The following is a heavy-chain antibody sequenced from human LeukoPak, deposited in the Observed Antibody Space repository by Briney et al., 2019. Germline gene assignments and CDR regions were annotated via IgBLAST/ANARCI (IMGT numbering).Heavy chain of an antibody. CDR2: IYPGDSDT. Sequence: GESLKISCQGSGYSFINYWIAWVRQMPGKDLEWMGIIYPGDSDTRYSPSFQGQVTISADKSISTAYLQWSSLKASDTAMYYCARPGSIAGGYDYWGQGTLVTVSS. V-gene: IGHV5-51*01. CDR3: ARPGSIAGGYDY. J-gene: IGHJ4*02. D-gene: IGHD6-6*01. CDR1: GYSFINYW.